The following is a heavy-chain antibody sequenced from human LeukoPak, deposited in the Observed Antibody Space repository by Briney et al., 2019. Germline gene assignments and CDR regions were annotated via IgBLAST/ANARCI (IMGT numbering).Heavy chain of an antibody. CDR1: GASISSTNW. V-gene: IGHV4-4*02. Sequence: PSETLSLTCAISGASISSTNWWIWVRQPPGKGLEWIGEMHRSGRTNYNPSLKSRITISVDKSKNQVFLRLNSVAAADTALYYCARAQEGCSRASCYLEPWGQGTLVTVSS. CDR2: MHRSGRT. D-gene: IGHD2-2*01. J-gene: IGHJ5*02. CDR3: ARAQEGCSRASCYLEP.